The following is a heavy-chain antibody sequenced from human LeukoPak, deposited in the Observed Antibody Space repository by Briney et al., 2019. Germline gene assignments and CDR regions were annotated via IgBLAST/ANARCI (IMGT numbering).Heavy chain of an antibody. CDR2: FDPEDGET. Sequence: ASVKVSCKVSGYTLTELSMHWVRQAPGKGLEWMGGFDPEDGETIYAQKFQGRVTMTEDTSTDTAYMELSSLRSEDTAVYYCARASDVNWGQISEYWGQGTLVTVSS. CDR3: ARASDVNWGQISEY. J-gene: IGHJ4*02. V-gene: IGHV1-24*01. D-gene: IGHD7-27*01. CDR1: GYTLTELS.